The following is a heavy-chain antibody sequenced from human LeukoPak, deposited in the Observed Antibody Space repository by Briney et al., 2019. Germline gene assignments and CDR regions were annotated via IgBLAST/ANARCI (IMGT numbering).Heavy chain of an antibody. CDR3: ARAAVGGIVGNYYGMDV. CDR2: IYYSGST. D-gene: IGHD2-15*01. CDR1: GGSISSYY. J-gene: IGHJ6*02. V-gene: IGHV4-59*01. Sequence: PETLSLTCTVSGGSISSYYWSWIRQPPGKGLEWIGYIYYSGSTNYNPSLKSRVTISVDTSKNQFSLKLSSVTAADTAVYYCARAAVGGIVGNYYGMDVWGQGTTVTVSS.